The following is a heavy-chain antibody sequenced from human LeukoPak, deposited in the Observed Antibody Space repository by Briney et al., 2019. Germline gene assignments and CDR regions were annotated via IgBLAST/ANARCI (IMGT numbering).Heavy chain of an antibody. CDR1: GGSISSSSYY. CDR2: IYYSGST. D-gene: IGHD6-19*01. Sequence: PSETLSLTCTVSGGSISSSSYYWGWIRQPPGKGLEWLGSIYYSGSTYYNPSLKSRVTISVDTSKNQFSLKLSSVTAADTAVYYCASRLGLYSSGWYGAFDIWGQGTMVTVSS. CDR3: ASRLGLYSSGWYGAFDI. J-gene: IGHJ3*02. V-gene: IGHV4-39*01.